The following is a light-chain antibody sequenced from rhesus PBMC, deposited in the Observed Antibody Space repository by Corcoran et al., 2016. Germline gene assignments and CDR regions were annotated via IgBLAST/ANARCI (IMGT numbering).Light chain of an antibody. Sequence: DIQMTQSPSSLSASVGDRVTITCRARENVNNYLNWYQQKPGKAPKLLIYKASTLQSGVPSRFSGSGSGTDYTFTISSLQPEDGSTYYCQHGYGTPLTFGGGTNVELK. V-gene: IGKV1-74*01. CDR2: KAS. CDR1: ENVNNY. J-gene: IGKJ4*01. CDR3: QHGYGTPLT.